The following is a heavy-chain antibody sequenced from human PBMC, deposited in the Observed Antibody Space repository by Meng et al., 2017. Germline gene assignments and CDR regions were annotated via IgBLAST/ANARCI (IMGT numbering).Heavy chain of an antibody. J-gene: IGHJ4*02. CDR2: INTNTGNS. CDR3: AREGRVDFDY. D-gene: IGHD1-26*01. Sequence: GEVLQCGCALEKPASTVKVSCKSSGHTITIYAVNWVRQAPGRGLEWRGWINTNTGNSTYAQGFTGRFVFSLDTSVSTAYLQISSLKAEDTGVYYCAREGRVDFDYWGQGTLVTVSS. CDR1: GHTITIYA. V-gene: IGHV7-4-1*02.